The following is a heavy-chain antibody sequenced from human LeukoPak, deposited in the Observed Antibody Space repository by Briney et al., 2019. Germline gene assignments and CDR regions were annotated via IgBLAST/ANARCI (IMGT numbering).Heavy chain of an antibody. Sequence: PGGSLRLSRAASGFTFSSYSMNWVRQAPGKGLEWVSSISSSSSYIYYADSVKGRFTISRDNAKNSLYLQMNSLRAEDTAVYYCARDYYDFWSGYYRGMDVWGQGTTVTVSS. CDR3: ARDYYDFWSGYYRGMDV. V-gene: IGHV3-21*01. CDR1: GFTFSSYS. J-gene: IGHJ6*02. D-gene: IGHD3-3*01. CDR2: ISSSSSYI.